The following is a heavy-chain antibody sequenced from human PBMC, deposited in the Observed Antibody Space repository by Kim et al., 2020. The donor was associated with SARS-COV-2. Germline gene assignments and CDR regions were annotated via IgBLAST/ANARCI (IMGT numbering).Heavy chain of an antibody. CDR3: ARLVRGLFDQ. D-gene: IGHD3-10*01. CDR2: TYYRSKWFY. Sequence: SQTLSLTCAISGDRVSSTSAAWNWIRQSPSRGLEWLGRTYYRSKWFYDSALSVKSRITINPDTSRNQFSLQLNSVTPEDTAVYYCARLVRGLFDQWGQGTLVAVSS. CDR1: GDRVSSTSAA. J-gene: IGHJ4*02. V-gene: IGHV6-1*01.